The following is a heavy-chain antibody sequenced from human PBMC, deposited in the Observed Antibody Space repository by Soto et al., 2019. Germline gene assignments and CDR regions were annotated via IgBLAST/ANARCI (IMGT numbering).Heavy chain of an antibody. CDR2: MYHSGST. V-gene: IGHV4-30-2*01. CDR1: GGSISSGGYS. Sequence: SETLSLTCAVCGGSISSGGYSWNWIRQPPGKGLEWIGYMYHSGSTYYNPSLKSRVTISIDRSKNQFSLKLSSVTAADTAVYYCARVPDYWGQGILVTVSS. CDR3: ARVPDY. J-gene: IGHJ4*02. D-gene: IGHD2-2*01.